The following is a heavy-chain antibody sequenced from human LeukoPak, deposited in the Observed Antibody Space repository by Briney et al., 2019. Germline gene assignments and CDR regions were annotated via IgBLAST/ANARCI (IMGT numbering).Heavy chain of an antibody. D-gene: IGHD6-13*01. V-gene: IGHV3-7*01. J-gene: IGHJ4*02. CDR3: ARVGVYSASWYHGY. Sequence: PGGSLRLSCAASGFTFGSYWMSWVRQAPGKGLEWVANIKQDGSEKYYVDSVKGRFTISRDNAKNSLYLQMNSLRAEDTAVYYCARVGVYSASWYHGYWGQGTLVIVSS. CDR2: IKQDGSEK. CDR1: GFTFGSYW.